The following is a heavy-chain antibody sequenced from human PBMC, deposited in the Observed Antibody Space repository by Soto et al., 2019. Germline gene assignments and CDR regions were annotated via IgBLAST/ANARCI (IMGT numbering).Heavy chain of an antibody. J-gene: IGHJ4*02. CDR2: ISYDGTNK. V-gene: IGHV3-30-3*01. CDR1: GFSFSISP. Sequence: PGGSLRLSCAASGFSFSISPMHWVRQAPGKGPEWVALISYDGTNKFYADSVKGRFTISRDNSKSTLYLQVDSLRPEDAAVYYCARDPKTSGGQHWAFSYFDSRDQGTLVTVSS. D-gene: IGHD7-27*01. CDR3: ARDPKTSGGQHWAFSYFDS.